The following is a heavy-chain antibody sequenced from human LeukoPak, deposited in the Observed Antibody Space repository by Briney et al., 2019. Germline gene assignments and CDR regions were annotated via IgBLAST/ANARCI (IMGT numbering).Heavy chain of an antibody. J-gene: IGHJ6*02. V-gene: IGHV1-18*01. CDR2: ISAYNGNT. D-gene: IGHD2-21*01. Sequence: ASVKVSCKASGYTFTSYGISWVRQAPGQGLEWMGWISAYNGNTNYAQKLQGRVTMTTDTSTSTAYMELSSLRSEDTAVYYCARVSGLWEGSVAIPTYGMDVWGQGTTVTVSS. CDR1: GYTFTSYG. CDR3: ARVSGLWEGSVAIPTYGMDV.